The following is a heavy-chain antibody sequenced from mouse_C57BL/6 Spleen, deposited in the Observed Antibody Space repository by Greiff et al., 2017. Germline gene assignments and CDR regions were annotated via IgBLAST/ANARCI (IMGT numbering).Heavy chain of an antibody. D-gene: IGHD3-1*01. CDR2: INPSSGYT. CDR1: GYTFTSYW. CDR3: ARRKKLGLDAMDY. V-gene: IGHV1-7*01. Sequence: QVQLQQSGAELAKPGASVKLSCKASGYTFTSYWLHWVKQRPGQGLEWIGYINPSSGYTKYNQKFKDKATLTADKSSSTAYMQLSSLTYEDSAVYYCARRKKLGLDAMDYWGQGTSVTVSS. J-gene: IGHJ4*01.